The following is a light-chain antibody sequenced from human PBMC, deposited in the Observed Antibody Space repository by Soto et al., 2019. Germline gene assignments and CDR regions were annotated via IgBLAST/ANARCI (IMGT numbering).Light chain of an antibody. CDR1: QSINSF. CDR2: SAS. J-gene: IGKJ4*01. V-gene: IGKV1-39*01. CDR3: QHSYNVPLT. Sequence: DIQMTQSPSSMSASVGDRVTITCRASQSINSFVNWYQQKPGKAPKLLIFSASSLQSGVPLGFSGSESGTHGTINIASLKPEDCATYYCQHSYNVPLTFGGGTKVDIK.